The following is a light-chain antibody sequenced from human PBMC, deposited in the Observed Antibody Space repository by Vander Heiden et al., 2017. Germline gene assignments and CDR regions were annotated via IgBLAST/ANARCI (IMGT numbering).Light chain of an antibody. CDR3: QQYGSSPGT. CDR1: QIVLSSY. CDR2: DAS. Sequence: EIVLTQSPATLSLSPGERAPLSCGANQIVLSSYLAWHQQTPGLAPRLLIYDASRRATGIPDRFSGSGSGTDSTPTSSRLEPEDFAVYYCQQYGSSPGTFGPGTKVDIK. J-gene: IGKJ3*01. V-gene: IGKV3D-20*01.